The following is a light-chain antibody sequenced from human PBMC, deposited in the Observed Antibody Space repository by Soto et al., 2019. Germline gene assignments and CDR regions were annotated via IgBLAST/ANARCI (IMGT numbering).Light chain of an antibody. J-gene: IGLJ2*01. Sequence: QSVLTQPASVSGSPGQSITISCTGTSSDVGGHNYVSWYQQYPGKVPKLMISEVSKRPSGVSNRFSGSKSGNTASLTISGLQPEDEADYYCSSYTTTYSVLFGGGTKLTVL. CDR3: SSYTTTYSVL. CDR1: SSDVGGHNY. CDR2: EVS. V-gene: IGLV2-14*01.